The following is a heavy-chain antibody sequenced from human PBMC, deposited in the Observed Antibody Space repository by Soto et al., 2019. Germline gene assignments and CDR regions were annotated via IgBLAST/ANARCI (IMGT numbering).Heavy chain of an antibody. CDR1: GFTFSSYG. J-gene: IGHJ3*02. Sequence: QVQLVESGGGVVQPGRSLRLSCAASGFTFSSYGMHWVRQAPGKGLEWVAVISYDGSNKYYADSVKGRFTISRDNSKNTLYLQMNSLRAEDTAVYYCAKDYSGSYLNAFDIRGQGTMVTVSS. CDR3: AKDYSGSYLNAFDI. CDR2: ISYDGSNK. D-gene: IGHD1-26*01. V-gene: IGHV3-30*18.